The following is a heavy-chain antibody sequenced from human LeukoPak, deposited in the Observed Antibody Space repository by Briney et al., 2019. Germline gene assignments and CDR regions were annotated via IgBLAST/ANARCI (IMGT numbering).Heavy chain of an antibody. CDR2: VTGSGGSS. J-gene: IGHJ4*02. CDR3: AKEGIAAPLYYFDY. V-gene: IGHV3-23*01. CDR1: GFTFRTYA. D-gene: IGHD6-13*01. Sequence: GGSLRLSCAASGFTFRTYAMGWVRQAPGKGLEWVSTVTGSGGSSYYADSVKGRFTISRDNSKNTLFLQMNSLRAEDTAVYYCAKEGIAAPLYYFDYWGQGNLVTVSS.